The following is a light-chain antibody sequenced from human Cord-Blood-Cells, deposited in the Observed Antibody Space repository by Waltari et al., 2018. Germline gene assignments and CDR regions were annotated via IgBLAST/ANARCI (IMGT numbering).Light chain of an antibody. CDR2: AAS. V-gene: IGKV1-39*01. Sequence: IQMTQSPSSPPAPVGDRVTITCRASQSISSYLNWYQQKPGKAPKLLCYAASSLQSGVPSRCSGSGSGTDITLTISSLQPEDVATYYCQQSYSTWTFGQGTKVEIK. J-gene: IGKJ1*01. CDR3: QQSYSTWT. CDR1: QSISSY.